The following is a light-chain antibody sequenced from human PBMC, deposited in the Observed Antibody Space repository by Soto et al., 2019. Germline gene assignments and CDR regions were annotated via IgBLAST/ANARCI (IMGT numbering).Light chain of an antibody. CDR2: GAS. CDR1: QSVSSSF. J-gene: IGKJ5*01. V-gene: IGKV3-20*01. CDR3: QQYGSSPRT. Sequence: EIVLPKSPGTLSLSPGERAALSCRASQSVSSSFLAWYQQKVGQAPRLLIYGASSRATGIPDRFSGSGSGTDFTLTISRLEPEDFAVYYCQQYGSSPRTFGQRTRLEI.